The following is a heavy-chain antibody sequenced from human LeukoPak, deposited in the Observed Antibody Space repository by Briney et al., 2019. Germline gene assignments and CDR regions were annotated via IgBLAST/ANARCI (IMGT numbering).Heavy chain of an antibody. Sequence: PGGSLRLSCAASGFTFSSYAMSWVRQAPGKGLEWVSAISGSGGSTYYADSVKGRFTISRDNSKNTLYLQMNSLRAKDTAVYYCAKYTVAGTGSDYWGQGTLVTVSS. CDR2: ISGSGGST. CDR1: GFTFSSYA. CDR3: AKYTVAGTGSDY. J-gene: IGHJ4*02. D-gene: IGHD6-19*01. V-gene: IGHV3-23*01.